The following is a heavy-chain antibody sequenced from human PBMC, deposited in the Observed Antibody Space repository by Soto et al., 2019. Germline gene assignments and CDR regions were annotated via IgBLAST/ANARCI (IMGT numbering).Heavy chain of an antibody. CDR3: ASRVLCDMDV. V-gene: IGHV1-46*01. J-gene: IGHJ6*02. CDR2: INPSSGAT. Sequence: QEQLVQSGAEVKEPGASLKVSCKASGDTFTSNYIHWVRQAPGQGLEWMGRINPSSGATLYAQKLQGRLTLTTDTSTSTVYMDLNSLKSEDSAGYYCASRVLCDMDVWGQGTTVTVSS. CDR1: GDTFTSNY. D-gene: IGHD2-21*01.